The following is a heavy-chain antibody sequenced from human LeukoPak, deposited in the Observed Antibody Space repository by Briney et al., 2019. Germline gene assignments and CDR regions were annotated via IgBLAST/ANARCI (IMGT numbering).Heavy chain of an antibody. V-gene: IGHV3-48*04. D-gene: IGHD6-13*01. CDR1: GFTFSSYS. CDR3: ARVIPLSSSWDFDY. J-gene: IGHJ4*02. CDR2: ISSSSSTI. Sequence: AGGSLRLSCAASGFTFSSYSMNWVRQAPGKGLEWVSYISSSSSTIYYADSVKGRFTISRDNAKNSLYLQMNSLRAEDTAVYYCARVIPLSSSWDFDYWGQGTLVTVSS.